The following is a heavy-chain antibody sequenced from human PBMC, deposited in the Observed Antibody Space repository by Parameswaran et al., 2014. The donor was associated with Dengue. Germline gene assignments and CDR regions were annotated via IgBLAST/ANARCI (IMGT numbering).Heavy chain of an antibody. CDR3: ASTYSSGRYGSWFDP. CDR2: IYYSGST. CDR1: GGSISSSSYY. D-gene: IGHD6-19*01. V-gene: IGHV4-39*01. J-gene: IGHJ5*02. Sequence: ASETLSLTCTVSGGSISSSSYYWGWIRQPPGKGLEWIGSIYYSGSTYYNPSLKSRVTISVDTSKNQFSLKLSSVTAADTAVYYCASTYSSGRYGSWFDPWGQGTLVTVSS.